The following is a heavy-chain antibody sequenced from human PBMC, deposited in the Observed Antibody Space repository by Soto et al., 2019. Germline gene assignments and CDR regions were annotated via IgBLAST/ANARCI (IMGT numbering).Heavy chain of an antibody. CDR2: INPNSGGT. CDR1: GYTFTGYY. J-gene: IGHJ5*02. Sequence: QVPLVQSGAEVKKPGASVKVSCKASGYTFTGYYMHWVRQAPGQGLEWMGWINPNSGGTNYAQKFQGWVTMTRDTSISTAYMELSRLRSDDTAVYYCARGGYYGSGSYYIPNWFDPWGQGTLVTVSS. CDR3: ARGGYYGSGSYYIPNWFDP. V-gene: IGHV1-2*04. D-gene: IGHD3-10*01.